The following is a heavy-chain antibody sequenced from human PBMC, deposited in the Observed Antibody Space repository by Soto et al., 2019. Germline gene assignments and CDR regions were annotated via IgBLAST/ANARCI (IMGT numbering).Heavy chain of an antibody. CDR2: INSDGSST. CDR1: GFTFSTFW. Sequence: EVQLVESGGGLVQPGGSLRLSCEASGFTFSTFWMHWVRQTPGKGLVWVSRINSDGSSTYYADSVKGRATISRDNAKNTLYLQLTSLRPEDTAVYYCARDSEYWGQGTLVTVSS. CDR3: ARDSEY. V-gene: IGHV3-74*01. J-gene: IGHJ4*02.